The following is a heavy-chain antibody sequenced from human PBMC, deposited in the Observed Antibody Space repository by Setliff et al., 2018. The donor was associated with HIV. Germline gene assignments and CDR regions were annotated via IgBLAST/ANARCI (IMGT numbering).Heavy chain of an antibody. CDR3: ARTSIVVSGNDY. CDR2: ISTGSYAT. Sequence: GGSLRLYCAASGFTFSRSDMSWVRQAPGKGLELVSYISTGSYATYYADSVKGRFTISRDNPKNSLYLQMNSLRVEDTAVYYCARTSIVVSGNDYWGQGTLVTVSS. CDR1: GFTFSRSD. J-gene: IGHJ4*02. D-gene: IGHD6-19*01. V-gene: IGHV3-48*04.